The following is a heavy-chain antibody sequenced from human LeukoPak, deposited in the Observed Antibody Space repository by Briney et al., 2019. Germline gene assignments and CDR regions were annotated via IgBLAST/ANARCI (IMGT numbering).Heavy chain of an antibody. CDR1: GFTFSSHG. D-gene: IGHD3-16*01. Sequence: GGSLRLSCAASGFTFSSHGMHWVRQAPGKGLEWVTFIRSDGSSNYYGDSVKGRFTLSRDNSKNTLFLQMNSLRTEDTAVYYCAKHSLVGDFEYWGQGDLVTVSS. CDR3: AKHSLVGDFEY. CDR2: IRSDGSSN. V-gene: IGHV3-30*02. J-gene: IGHJ4*02.